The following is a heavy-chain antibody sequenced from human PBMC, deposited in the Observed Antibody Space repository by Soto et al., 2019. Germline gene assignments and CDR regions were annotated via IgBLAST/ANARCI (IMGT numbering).Heavy chain of an antibody. CDR1: GGTFSSYA. J-gene: IGHJ6*02. Sequence: QVQLVQSGAEVKKPGSSVKVSCKASGGTFSSYAISWVRQAPGQGLEWMGGIIPISDTTNYAQTFQGRVTITADESTSTAYMELSSRRSQDTAVYYCARSHGSSTSLEIYYYYYYVMDVWGQGTTVTVSS. V-gene: IGHV1-69*01. D-gene: IGHD2-2*01. CDR2: IIPISDTT. CDR3: ARSHGSSTSLEIYYYYYYVMDV.